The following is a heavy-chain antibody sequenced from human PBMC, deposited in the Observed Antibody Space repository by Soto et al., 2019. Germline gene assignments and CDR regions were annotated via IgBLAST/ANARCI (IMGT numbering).Heavy chain of an antibody. Sequence: VQLVESGGGLVQPGGSLRLSCAASGFTVSSSYMNWVRQAPGKGLEWLSVLYSGAGTYYADSVKDRFTISRDNSKNTLYLQLNILRAEDTAIYYCARDGGGDCSNAFDLWGQGTMVTVSP. D-gene: IGHD2-21*01. CDR2: LYSGAGT. J-gene: IGHJ3*01. CDR3: ARDGGGDCSNAFDL. CDR1: GFTVSSSY. V-gene: IGHV3-66*01.